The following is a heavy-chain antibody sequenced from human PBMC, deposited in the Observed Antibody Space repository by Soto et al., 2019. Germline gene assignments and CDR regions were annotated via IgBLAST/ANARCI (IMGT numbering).Heavy chain of an antibody. D-gene: IGHD2-21*02. J-gene: IGHJ5*01. CDR3: ARGTATDGLDS. V-gene: IGHV3-33*01. Sequence: QVQLVESGGGVVQPGRSLTLSCVASGFTFSSSGMHWVRQAPGKGLEWVAFIWYDGRNENYTDSVKGRFSISRDNSKNTLFLQMNSLRADDTAVYYCARGTATDGLDSWGQGTLVTVSS. CDR1: GFTFSSSG. CDR2: IWYDGRNE.